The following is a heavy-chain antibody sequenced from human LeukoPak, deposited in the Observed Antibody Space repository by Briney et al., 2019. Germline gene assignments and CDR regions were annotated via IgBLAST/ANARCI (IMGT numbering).Heavy chain of an antibody. CDR3: ASTSGWYEPIDY. Sequence: GGSLRLSCAASGFSFSSYGMHWVRQAPGKGLEWVAVIWYDGSNKYYADSVKGRFTISRDNSKNTLYLQMNSLRAEDTAVYYCASTSGWYEPIDYWGQGTLVTVSS. CDR1: GFSFSSYG. CDR2: IWYDGSNK. V-gene: IGHV3-33*08. D-gene: IGHD6-19*01. J-gene: IGHJ4*02.